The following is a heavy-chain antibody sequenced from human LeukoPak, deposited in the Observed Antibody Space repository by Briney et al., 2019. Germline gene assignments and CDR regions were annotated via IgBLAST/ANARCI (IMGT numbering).Heavy chain of an antibody. J-gene: IGHJ4*02. CDR1: GLTFSNYG. V-gene: IGHV3-30*02. CDR2: IQFDGGDI. Sequence: GGSLRLSCVASGLTFSNYGMHWVRKAPGKGLEWVAFIQFDGGDIFYADSVKGRFTISRDNSKNTLFLQMNSLRTDDTAMYYCAEDQQLEPFHYWGRGTLVTVSS. D-gene: IGHD1-1*01. CDR3: AEDQQLEPFHY.